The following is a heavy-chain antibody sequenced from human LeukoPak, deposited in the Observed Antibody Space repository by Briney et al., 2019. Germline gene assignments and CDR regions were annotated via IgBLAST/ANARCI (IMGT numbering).Heavy chain of an antibody. CDR2: ISSSSSYI. CDR1: GFTFSSYS. D-gene: IGHD3-3*01. V-gene: IGHV3-21*01. J-gene: IGHJ4*02. Sequence: GGSLRLXCAASGFTFSSYSMNWVRQAPGKGLEWVSPISSSSSYIYYADSVKGRFTISRDNAKNSLYLQMNSLRAEDTAVYYCARDRRYDFWSGTLGKFGYWGQGTLVTVSS. CDR3: ARDRRYDFWSGTLGKFGY.